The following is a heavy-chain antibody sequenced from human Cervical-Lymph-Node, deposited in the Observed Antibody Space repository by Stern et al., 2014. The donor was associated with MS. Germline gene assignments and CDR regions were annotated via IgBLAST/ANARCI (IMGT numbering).Heavy chain of an antibody. J-gene: IGHJ4*02. V-gene: IGHV3-49*03. Sequence: EVQLVESGGGLVQPGRSLRVSCTASGFTFGDYAMSWFRPAPGKGLEWVSLIRSKGHGGTTEYAASVKGRFTISRDDSKSIAYLQMNSLKTEDTAVYYCTRDYDSTGSLGYYFDFWGQGTLVTVSS. CDR1: GFTFGDYA. D-gene: IGHD3-22*01. CDR2: IRSKGHGGTT. CDR3: TRDYDSTGSLGYYFDF.